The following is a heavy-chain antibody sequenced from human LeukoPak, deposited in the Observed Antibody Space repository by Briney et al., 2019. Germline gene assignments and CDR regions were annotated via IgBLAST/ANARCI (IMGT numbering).Heavy chain of an antibody. Sequence: SETLSLTCTVSGGSISSYYWSWIRQPAGKGLEWIGRIYTSGSTNYNPSLKSRVTMSLDTTKSQFSLKVPSVTAADTALYYCARDMVSTWPYFYTYYYMDVWGQGTTVAVSS. CDR1: GGSISSYY. CDR2: IYTSGST. D-gene: IGHD2/OR15-2a*01. V-gene: IGHV4-4*07. CDR3: ARDMVSTWPYFYTYYYMDV. J-gene: IGHJ6*03.